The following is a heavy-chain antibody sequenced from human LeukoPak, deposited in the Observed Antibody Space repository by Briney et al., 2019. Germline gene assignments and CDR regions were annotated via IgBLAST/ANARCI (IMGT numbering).Heavy chain of an antibody. D-gene: IGHD6-6*01. CDR2: INQGGSET. Sequence: GGSLRLSCAASGFTFRSYWMSWVRQAPGKGLEWVASINQGGSETYYVESVKGRFTISRDNAMNSFFLQMNSLRAEDTAVYYCARLIGDRTIYDYWGQGTLVTVSS. V-gene: IGHV3-7*01. J-gene: IGHJ4*02. CDR3: ARLIGDRTIYDY. CDR1: GFTFRSYW.